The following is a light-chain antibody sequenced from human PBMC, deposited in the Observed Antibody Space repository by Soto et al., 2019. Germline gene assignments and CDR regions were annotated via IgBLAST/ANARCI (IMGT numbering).Light chain of an antibody. CDR1: TSNIGSNS. J-gene: IGLJ3*02. V-gene: IGLV1-44*01. Sequence: QSVLTQPPSASGTPGQSVTISCSGSTSNIGSNSVHWYQHLPGMSPKLLIYNNNQRPSGVPERFSGSKSGTSASLAISGLQSDAESDYYCTAWDDSLTALVFGGGTKLTVL. CDR3: TAWDDSLTALV. CDR2: NNN.